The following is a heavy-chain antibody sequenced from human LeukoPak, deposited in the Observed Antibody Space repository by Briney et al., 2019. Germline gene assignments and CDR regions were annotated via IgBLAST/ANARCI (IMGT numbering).Heavy chain of an antibody. J-gene: IGHJ6*02. CDR1: GGSFSAYY. V-gene: IGHV4-34*01. D-gene: IGHD6-13*01. Sequence: PSETLSLTCAVYGGSFSAYYWSWIRQPPGKGLEWIGEINHSGSTNYNPSLKSRVTISVDTSKNQFSLKLSSVTAADTAVYYCASQPSYSSSWYYYYYYGMDVWGQGTTVTVSS. CDR2: INHSGST. CDR3: ASQPSYSSSWYYYYYYGMDV.